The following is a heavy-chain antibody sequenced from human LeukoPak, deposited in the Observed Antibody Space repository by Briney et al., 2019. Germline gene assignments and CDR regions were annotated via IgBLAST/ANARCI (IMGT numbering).Heavy chain of an antibody. J-gene: IGHJ4*02. CDR1: GFTVSSNY. Sequence: GGSLRLSCAASGFTVSSNYMSWVRQAPGKGLEWVSVIYSGGSTYYADSVKGRFSISRDNANNIIYLQMDSLRPDDTAMYFCARGATGPDSYYHDSWGQGTQVLVSS. D-gene: IGHD3-10*01. CDR2: IYSGGST. CDR3: ARGATGPDSYYHDS. V-gene: IGHV3-66*01.